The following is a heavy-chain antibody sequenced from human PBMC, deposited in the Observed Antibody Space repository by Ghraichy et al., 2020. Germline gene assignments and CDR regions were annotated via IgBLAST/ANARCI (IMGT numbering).Heavy chain of an antibody. V-gene: IGHV4-59*01. Sequence: SETRSLTCSVSGGSMSPFHWSWVRKSPGKGLEWIGNIFYTGTATYNSALKSRVTISIDTSTNQFSLKLRSMTAADTAVYYCARVMTSYCGGDCYSHYFAFWGQGTLVTASS. CDR1: GGSMSPFH. CDR2: IFYTGTA. J-gene: IGHJ4*02. D-gene: IGHD2-21*02. CDR3: ARVMTSYCGGDCYSHYFAF.